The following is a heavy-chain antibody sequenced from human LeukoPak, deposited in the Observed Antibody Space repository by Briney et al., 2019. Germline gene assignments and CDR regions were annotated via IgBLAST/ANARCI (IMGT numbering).Heavy chain of an antibody. D-gene: IGHD3-22*01. V-gene: IGHV4-31*03. Sequence: SQTLSLTCTVSGGSISSGGYYWSWIRQHPGKGLEWIGYIYYSGSTYYNPSLKSRVTISVDTSKNQFSLKLSSVTAADTAVYYCARDSTYPYDSSGYYPHYFDYWGQGTLVTVSS. CDR1: GGSISSGGYY. CDR3: ARDSTYPYDSSGYYPHYFDY. CDR2: IYYSGST. J-gene: IGHJ4*02.